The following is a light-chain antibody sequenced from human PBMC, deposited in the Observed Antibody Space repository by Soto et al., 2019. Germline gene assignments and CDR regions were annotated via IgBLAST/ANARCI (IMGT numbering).Light chain of an antibody. CDR1: RSVSSNF. CDR3: LQYADSAWT. V-gene: IGKV3-20*01. Sequence: EIVLTQSPGTLSLSPGERATLSCWASRSVSSNFLAWYQKKSGQPPRLLLYAASTRATGIPDRFSGSGSGTDFSLTITRLDPEDFAVYYCLQYADSAWTCGQGTTVEIK. CDR2: AAS. J-gene: IGKJ1*01.